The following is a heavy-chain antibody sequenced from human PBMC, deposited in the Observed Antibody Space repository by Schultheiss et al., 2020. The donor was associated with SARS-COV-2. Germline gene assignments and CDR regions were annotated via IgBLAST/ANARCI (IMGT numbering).Heavy chain of an antibody. D-gene: IGHD3-10*01. CDR3: AKESGSYFDY. CDR1: GFIFSNYA. Sequence: GGSLRLSCAASGFIFSNYAMRWVRQAPGKGLEWVSDISGSGGATYYADSVKGRFTVSRDNSRDILYLHLDSLRAEDTAVYYCAKESGSYFDYWGQGTLVTVSS. J-gene: IGHJ4*02. V-gene: IGHV3-23*01. CDR2: ISGSGGAT.